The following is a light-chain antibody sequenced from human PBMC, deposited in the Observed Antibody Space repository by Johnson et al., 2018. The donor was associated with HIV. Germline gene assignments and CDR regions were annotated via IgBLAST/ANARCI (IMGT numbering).Light chain of an antibody. CDR3: GTWDSSLSVPYV. Sequence: QSVLTQPPSVSAAPGQKVTISCSGSSSNIGNNYVSWYQQLPGTAPKLLIYDNNKRPSGIPDRFSGSKSGTSATLAITGLHTGDEADYYCGTWDSSLSVPYVFGTGTKVTVL. CDR1: SSNIGNNY. J-gene: IGLJ1*01. V-gene: IGLV1-51*01. CDR2: DNN.